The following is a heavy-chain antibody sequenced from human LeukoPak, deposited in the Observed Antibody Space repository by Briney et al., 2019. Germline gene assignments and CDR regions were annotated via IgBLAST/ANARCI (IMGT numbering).Heavy chain of an antibody. Sequence: GGSLRLSCAASGFTLSNYAMNWVRQAPGKGLEWVSSINGSGDKTYYADSVKGRFTISRDNSKNTLYLQMNSLRAADTAVYYCAKPARTDYADYWGQGTLVTVSS. CDR3: AKPARTDYADY. CDR2: INGSGDKT. D-gene: IGHD1-14*01. CDR1: GFTLSNYA. V-gene: IGHV3-23*01. J-gene: IGHJ4*02.